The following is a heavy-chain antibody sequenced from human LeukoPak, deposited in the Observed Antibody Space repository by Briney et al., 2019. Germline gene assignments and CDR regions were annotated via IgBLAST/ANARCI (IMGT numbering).Heavy chain of an antibody. V-gene: IGHV4-61*09. CDR1: GVSISSNSYY. CDR2: ISTSGSS. D-gene: IGHD4/OR15-4a*01. J-gene: IGHJ4*02. CDR3: GDYGAKMIVY. Sequence: SETLSLTCNVSGVSISSNSYYWSWLRQPAGKGPEWIGHISTSGSSNSNPSLKSRITLSFDTSTNQFSLKLSSVTASDTAVYYCGDYGAKMIVYWGQGILVTVSS.